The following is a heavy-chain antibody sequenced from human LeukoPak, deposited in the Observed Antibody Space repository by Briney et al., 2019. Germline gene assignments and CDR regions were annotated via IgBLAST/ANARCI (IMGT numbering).Heavy chain of an antibody. Sequence: AGGSLRLSCAASGFTFSDYWMLWVRQAPGKGLVWVSRISGDGTIKTYADFVRGRFTISRDNTKNILYLQMNSLRVEDTAIYFCSRSQFDYWGQGVLVTVSS. CDR2: ISGDGTIK. J-gene: IGHJ4*02. CDR1: GFTFSDYW. CDR3: SRSQFDY. V-gene: IGHV3-74*03.